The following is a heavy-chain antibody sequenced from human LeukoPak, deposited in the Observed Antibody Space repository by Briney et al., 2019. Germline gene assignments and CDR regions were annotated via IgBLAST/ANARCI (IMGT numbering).Heavy chain of an antibody. Sequence: ASVKVSCKASGYTFTSDDINWVRQATGQGLEWMGWMNPKSSNTGYAQKFQGRVTMTRNTSISTAYMEMSSLRSADTAVYYCERGHSSGYYPRWGQGTLVTVSS. CDR3: ERGHSSGYYPR. CDR2: MNPKSSNT. CDR1: GYTFTSDD. V-gene: IGHV1-8*01. J-gene: IGHJ4*02. D-gene: IGHD3-22*01.